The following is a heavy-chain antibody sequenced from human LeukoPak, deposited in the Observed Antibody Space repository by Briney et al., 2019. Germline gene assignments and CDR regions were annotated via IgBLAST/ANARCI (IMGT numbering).Heavy chain of an antibody. CDR1: GLTFSSYE. V-gene: IGHV3-48*03. Sequence: GGSLRLSCAASGLTFSSYEMNWVRQAPGKGLEWVSYISSSGSTIYYADSVKGRFTISRDNAKNSLYLQMNSLRADDTAVYYCAELGITMIGGVWGKGTTVTISS. CDR2: ISSSGSTI. CDR3: AELGITMIGGV. J-gene: IGHJ6*04. D-gene: IGHD3-10*02.